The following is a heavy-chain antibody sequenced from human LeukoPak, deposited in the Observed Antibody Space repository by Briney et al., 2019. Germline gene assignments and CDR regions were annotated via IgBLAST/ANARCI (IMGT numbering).Heavy chain of an antibody. CDR1: GGSISSGGYY. J-gene: IGHJ6*02. Sequence: SETLSLTCTVSGGSISSGGYYWSWIRQHPGKGLEWIGYIYYSGSTYYNPSLKSRVTISVDTSKNQFSLKLSSVTAADTAVYYCARDGSRSIFRSFGMDVWGQGTTVTVSS. CDR2: IYYSGST. V-gene: IGHV4-31*03. D-gene: IGHD6-13*01. CDR3: ARDGSRSIFRSFGMDV.